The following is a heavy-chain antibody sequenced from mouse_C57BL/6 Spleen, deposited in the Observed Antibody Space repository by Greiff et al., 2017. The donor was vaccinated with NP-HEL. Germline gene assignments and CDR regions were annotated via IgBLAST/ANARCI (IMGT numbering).Heavy chain of an antibody. Sequence: DVMLVESGGGLVKPGGSLKLSCAASGFTFSDYGMHWVRQAPEKGLEWVAYISSGSSTIYYADTVKGRFTISRDNAKNTLFLQMTSLRSEDTAMYYCARSLITTVPFAYWGQGTLVTVSA. J-gene: IGHJ3*01. CDR3: ARSLITTVPFAY. CDR1: GFTFSDYG. CDR2: ISSGSSTI. D-gene: IGHD1-1*01. V-gene: IGHV5-17*01.